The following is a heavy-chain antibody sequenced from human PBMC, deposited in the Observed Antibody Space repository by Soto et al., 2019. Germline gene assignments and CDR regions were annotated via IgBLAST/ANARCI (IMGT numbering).Heavy chain of an antibody. D-gene: IGHD4-17*01. J-gene: IGHJ4*02. V-gene: IGHV3-13*01. CDR3: ARSHKNPYGDPTLFDY. CDR2: IGTAGDT. Sequence: GGSLRLSCAASGFTFSSYDMHWVRQATGKGLEWVSAIGTAGDTYYPGSVKGRFTISRENAKNSLYLQMNSLRAGDTAVYYCARSHKNPYGDPTLFDYWGQGTLVTVSS. CDR1: GFTFSSYD.